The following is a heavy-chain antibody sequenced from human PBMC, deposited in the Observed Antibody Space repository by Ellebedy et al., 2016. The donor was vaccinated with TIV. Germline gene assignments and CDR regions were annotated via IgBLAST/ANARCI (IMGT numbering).Heavy chain of an antibody. CDR2: IFHRGNT. V-gene: IGHV4-38-2*02. Sequence: MPSETLSLTCTVSGYSINSGYYWGWIRQPPGKGLEWIGSIFHRGNTFYNPFLKSRVTISVDTSKNQFSLRLNSVTAADTAVYYCAREPVVTYFDFWGQGTLVTVSS. CDR3: AREPVVTYFDF. CDR1: GYSINSGYY. J-gene: IGHJ4*02. D-gene: IGHD4-23*01.